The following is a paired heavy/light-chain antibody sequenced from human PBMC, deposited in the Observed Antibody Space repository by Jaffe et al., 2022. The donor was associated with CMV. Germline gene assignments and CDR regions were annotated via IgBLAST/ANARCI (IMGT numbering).Heavy chain of an antibody. J-gene: IGHJ4*02. CDR1: GFTFDDYA. V-gene: IGHV3-9*01. Sequence: EVQLVESGGGLVQPGRSLRLSCAASGFTFDDYAMHWVRLAPGKGLEWVSSISWNSDSIDYADSVKGRFTISRDNAKNSLYLQMNSLRAEDTALYYCAKDRGYQFWTTYNFFDYWGQGTLVTVSS. D-gene: IGHD2-2*01. CDR2: ISWNSDSI. CDR3: AKDRGYQFWTTYNFFDY.
Light chain of an antibody. V-gene: IGLV1-40*01. CDR2: ENN. Sequence: QSVLTQPPSVSGAPGQRVTISCTGSSSNIGADYDVHWYRQLPGTAPKLLIYENNNRPSGVPDRFSGSKSGTSASLAITGLQAEDEADYYCQSYDNSLSVIFGGGTKLTVL. CDR1: SSNIGADYD. CDR3: QSYDNSLSVI. J-gene: IGLJ2*01.